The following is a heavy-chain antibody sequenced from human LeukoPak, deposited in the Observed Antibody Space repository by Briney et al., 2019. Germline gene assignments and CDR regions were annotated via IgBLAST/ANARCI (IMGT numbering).Heavy chain of an antibody. CDR2: IIPIFGTA. CDR1: GGTFSSYA. J-gene: IGHJ4*02. CDR3: AARYSSSWYRY. Sequence: ASVKVSCKASGGTFSSYAISWVRQAPGQGLEWMGGIIPIFGTANYAQKFQGRVTMTTDTSTSTAYMELRSLRSDDTAVYYCAARYSSSWYRYWGQGTLVTVSS. V-gene: IGHV1-69*05. D-gene: IGHD6-13*01.